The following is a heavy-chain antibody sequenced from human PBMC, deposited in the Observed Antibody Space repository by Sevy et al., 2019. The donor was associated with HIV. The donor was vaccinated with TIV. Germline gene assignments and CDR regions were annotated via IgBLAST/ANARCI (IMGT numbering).Heavy chain of an antibody. V-gene: IGHV1-2*02. CDR3: AREGYDFWGGYSASYFDY. CDR2: INTNSGDTGT. D-gene: IGHD3-3*01. J-gene: IGHJ4*02. Sequence: ASVKVSCKTSGYTFTGNYIHWVRQAPGQGLEWMGWINTNSGDTGTKYAQKFKGRMTMTSDRTINTVYMDLTRLSPDDTAVYYCAREGYDFWGGYSASYFDYWGQGTLVTVSS. CDR1: GYTFTGNY.